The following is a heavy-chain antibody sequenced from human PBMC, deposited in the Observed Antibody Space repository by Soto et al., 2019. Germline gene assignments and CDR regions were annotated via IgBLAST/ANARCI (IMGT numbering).Heavy chain of an antibody. CDR1: GFSLSNGRMG. V-gene: IGHV2-26*01. J-gene: IGHJ4*02. D-gene: IGHD6-13*01. CDR3: ARIQGSNLYAIYLDY. CDR2: IFSFDEK. Sequence: SGTTLVNPAETLTLTCTVSGFSLSNGRMGVSWIREPPGKALEWLAQIFSFDEKSYTPSLKSRLTISKDTSKSQVVLTMTNVDPADTARYYCARIQGSNLYAIYLDYWGQGTQVTISS.